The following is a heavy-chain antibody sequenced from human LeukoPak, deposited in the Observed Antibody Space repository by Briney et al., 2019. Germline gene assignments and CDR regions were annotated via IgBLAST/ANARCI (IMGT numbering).Heavy chain of an antibody. J-gene: IGHJ6*03. V-gene: IGHV3-23*01. Sequence: PGGSLRLSCAASGFTFSSYAMSWVRQAPGKGLEWVSAISGSGGSTYYADSVKGRFTISRDNSKNTLYLQMNSLRAEDTAVYYCAKVRYYYDSSGYPYYYHMDVWGKGTTVTVSS. CDR1: GFTFSSYA. CDR3: AKVRYYYDSSGYPYYYHMDV. D-gene: IGHD3-22*01. CDR2: ISGSGGST.